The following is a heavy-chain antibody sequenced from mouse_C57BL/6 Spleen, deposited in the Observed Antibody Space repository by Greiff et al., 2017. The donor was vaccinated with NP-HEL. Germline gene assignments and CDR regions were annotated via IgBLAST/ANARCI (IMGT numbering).Heavy chain of an antibody. Sequence: EVMLVESGGGLVQPGGSMKLSCVASGFTFSNYWMNWVRQSPEKGLEWVAQIRLKSDNYATHYAESVKGRFTISRDDSKSSVYLQMNNLRAEDTGIYYCTGPTGPWFAYWGQGTLVTVSA. CDR1: GFTFSNYW. CDR3: TGPTGPWFAY. D-gene: IGHD4-1*02. V-gene: IGHV6-3*01. CDR2: IRLKSDNYAT. J-gene: IGHJ3*01.